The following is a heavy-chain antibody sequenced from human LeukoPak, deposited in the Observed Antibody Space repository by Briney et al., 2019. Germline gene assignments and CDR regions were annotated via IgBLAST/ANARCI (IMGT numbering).Heavy chain of an antibody. CDR2: IYYSGST. D-gene: IGHD1-1*01. CDR1: GGSISNSY. Sequence: SETLSLTCTVSGGSISNSYWSWIRQPPGKGLAWIGYIYYSGSTNYNPSLTSRVTISLDTSKNQFSLKLSSVTAADTAVYYCARDLELERNRWNYFESWGQGTLVTVSS. J-gene: IGHJ4*02. V-gene: IGHV4-4*08. CDR3: ARDLELERNRWNYFES.